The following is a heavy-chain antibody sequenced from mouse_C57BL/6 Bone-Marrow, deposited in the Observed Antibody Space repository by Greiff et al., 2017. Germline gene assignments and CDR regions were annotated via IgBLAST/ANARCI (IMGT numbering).Heavy chain of an antibody. CDR2: IYPGSGST. CDR1: GYTFTSYW. Sequence: QVQLQQPGAELVQPGASVKMSCKASGYTFTSYWITWVKQRPGQGLEWIGDIYPGSGSTNYNEKFKSKDTLTVDPSSSTAYMHLSSLTSEDSAVYYGARKYYSNYEYFDYWGQGTTLTVSS. V-gene: IGHV1-55*01. CDR3: ARKYYSNYEYFDY. J-gene: IGHJ2*01. D-gene: IGHD2-5*01.